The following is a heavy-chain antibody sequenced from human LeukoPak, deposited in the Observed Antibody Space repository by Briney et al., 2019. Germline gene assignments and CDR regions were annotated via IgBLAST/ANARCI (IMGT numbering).Heavy chain of an antibody. Sequence: SETLSLTCTVSGGSISSSSYYWGWIRQPPGKGLEWIGNIYYSGSTYYNPSLKSRVTISVDMSKNQLSLKLSSVTAADTAVYYCASEHQYYYDSSGYSDYWGQGTLVTVSS. J-gene: IGHJ4*02. CDR2: IYYSGST. CDR3: ASEHQYYYDSSGYSDY. CDR1: GGSISSSSYY. V-gene: IGHV4-39*07. D-gene: IGHD3-22*01.